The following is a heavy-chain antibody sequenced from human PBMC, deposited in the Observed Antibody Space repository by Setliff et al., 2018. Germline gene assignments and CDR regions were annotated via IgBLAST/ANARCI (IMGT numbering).Heavy chain of an antibody. Sequence: SETLSLTCAVSGYSISSGYYWDWIRQPPGKGLEWIASIYYSASTSYNPSLKSRVTISVDTSKNQISLKLSSVTAADTAVYYCARVPPQCYFDYWGQGTLVTSPQ. J-gene: IGHJ4*02. CDR2: IYYSAST. V-gene: IGHV4-38-2*01. D-gene: IGHD6-19*01. CDR3: ARVPPQCYFDY. CDR1: GYSISSGYY.